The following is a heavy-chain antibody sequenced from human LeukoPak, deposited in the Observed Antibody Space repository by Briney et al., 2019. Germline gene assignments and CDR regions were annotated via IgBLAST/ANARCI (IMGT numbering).Heavy chain of an antibody. J-gene: IGHJ4*02. CDR1: GFTFSSYA. Sequence: SGGSLRLSCAASGFTFSSYAMSWVRQAPGKGLEWVSTISGSGDYTYYADSVKGRFTISRDNSKNTLYLQMNSLRADDTAVYYCAKRGIAAAASFDYWGQGTLVTVSS. V-gene: IGHV3-23*01. D-gene: IGHD6-13*01. CDR2: ISGSGDYT. CDR3: AKRGIAAAASFDY.